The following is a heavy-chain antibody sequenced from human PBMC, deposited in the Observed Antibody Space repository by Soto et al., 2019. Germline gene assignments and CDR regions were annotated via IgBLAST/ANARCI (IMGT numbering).Heavy chain of an antibody. Sequence: SETLSLTCTVSGVSISSYYWSWIRQNPGKGLEWLGYIYYSGSTYYNPSLKTRIIMSVDTSKSQFSLNLTSVTASDTAVYFCARAAIRGYYFDSWGQGTLVTVSS. V-gene: IGHV4-59*01. J-gene: IGHJ4*02. CDR2: IYYSGST. CDR1: GVSISSYY. D-gene: IGHD2-21*01. CDR3: ARAAIRGYYFDS.